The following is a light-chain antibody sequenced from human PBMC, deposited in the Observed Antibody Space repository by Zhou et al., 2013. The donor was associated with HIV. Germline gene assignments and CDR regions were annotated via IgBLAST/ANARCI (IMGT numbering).Light chain of an antibody. CDR1: QSVSSSF. CDR2: GTS. V-gene: IGKV3-20*01. Sequence: EIVLTQSPGTLSLSPGEGATLSCRASQSVSSSFLAWYQQKPGQAPRLLIYGTSSRATGIPDRFSGSGSGTDFTLTISRLEPEDFAMYYCQHYDSSSWTFGQGTKGGDQT. J-gene: IGKJ1*01. CDR3: QHYDSSSWT.